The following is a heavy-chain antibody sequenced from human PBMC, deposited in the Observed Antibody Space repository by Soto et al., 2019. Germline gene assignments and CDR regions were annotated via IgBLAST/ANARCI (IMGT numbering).Heavy chain of an antibody. CDR1: GYTFTSYG. D-gene: IGHD3-16*02. CDR3: ARGSDDYVRGSYRREGSEFDY. V-gene: IGHV1-18*04. J-gene: IGHJ4*02. Sequence: QVQLVQSGAEVKKPGASVKVSCKASGYTFTSYGISWVRQAPGQGLEWMGWISAYNGNTNYAQKLQGRVTMTTDTSTSTAYMELRSLRSDDTAVYYCARGSDDYVRGSYRREGSEFDYWGQGTLVTVSS. CDR2: ISAYNGNT.